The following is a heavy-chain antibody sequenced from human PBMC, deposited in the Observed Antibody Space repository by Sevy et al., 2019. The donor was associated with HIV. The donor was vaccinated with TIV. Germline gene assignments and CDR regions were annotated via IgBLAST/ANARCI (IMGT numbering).Heavy chain of an antibody. CDR2: IYYSGST. V-gene: IGHV4-59*01. Sequence: SETLSLTCTVSGGSISSYYWSWIRQPPGKGLEWIGYIYYSGSTNYNPSLKSRVTISVDTSKNQFSLKLSSVTAADTAVYYCATLGYCSGGSCTRVDYWGQGTLVTVSS. J-gene: IGHJ4*02. CDR3: ATLGYCSGGSCTRVDY. D-gene: IGHD2-15*01. CDR1: GGSISSYY.